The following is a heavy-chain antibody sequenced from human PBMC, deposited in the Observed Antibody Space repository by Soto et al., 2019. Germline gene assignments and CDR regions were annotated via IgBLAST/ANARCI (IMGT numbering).Heavy chain of an antibody. CDR1: GFTFSSYA. V-gene: IGHV3-23*01. CDR3: VKDMGIWLYYFDY. CDR2: ISDGGGST. Sequence: EVQLLESGGGLVQPGGSQRLSCAASGFTFSSYAMNWVRQAPGKGLEWVSGISDGGGSTYYADSVKGRFTISRDNSKNTLYLQMNSLRAEDTAVYYCVKDMGIWLYYFDYWGQGALVTVSS. J-gene: IGHJ4*02. D-gene: IGHD3-9*01.